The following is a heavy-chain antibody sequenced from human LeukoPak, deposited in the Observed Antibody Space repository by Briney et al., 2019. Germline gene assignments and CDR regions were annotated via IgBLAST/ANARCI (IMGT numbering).Heavy chain of an antibody. Sequence: PGGSLRLSCAASGFTFSSYWMHWVRQAPGKGLEWVANIKPDGSEKYYVDSVKGRFTMSRDYAKNSVYLQMNSLKVEDTAVYYCARLIIFNYVYYMDVWGKGTPVTVSS. CDR2: IKPDGSEK. D-gene: IGHD3-10*02. V-gene: IGHV3-7*01. CDR1: GFTFSSYW. J-gene: IGHJ6*03. CDR3: ARLIIFNYVYYMDV.